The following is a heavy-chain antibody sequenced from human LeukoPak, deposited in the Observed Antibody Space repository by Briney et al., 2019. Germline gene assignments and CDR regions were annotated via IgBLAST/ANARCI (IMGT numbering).Heavy chain of an antibody. CDR1: GFTFSSCG. V-gene: IGHV3-33*05. D-gene: IGHD4-11*01. Sequence: PGRSLRLSCAASGFTFSSCGMHWVRQAPGKGLEWVAVISYDGSNKYYVGSVKGRFTISRDNSKSTLYLQMNSLRAEDTAVYYCARVRPGSNYVDFDYWGQGTLVTVSS. CDR3: ARVRPGSNYVDFDY. CDR2: ISYDGSNK. J-gene: IGHJ4*02.